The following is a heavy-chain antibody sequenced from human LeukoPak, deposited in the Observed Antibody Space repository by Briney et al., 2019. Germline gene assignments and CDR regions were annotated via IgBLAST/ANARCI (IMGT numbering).Heavy chain of an antibody. Sequence: SETLSLTCAVYGGSFSGYYWSWIRQPPGKGLEWIGSIYYSGITYHNPSLKSRVTISEDTSNNQFSLKMSSVTAADTAVYFCARHQEGMVRGVLYYLDVWGKGTTVIISS. CDR3: ARHQEGMVRGVLYYLDV. CDR2: IYYSGIT. D-gene: IGHD3-10*01. V-gene: IGHV4-34*01. CDR1: GGSFSGYY. J-gene: IGHJ6*03.